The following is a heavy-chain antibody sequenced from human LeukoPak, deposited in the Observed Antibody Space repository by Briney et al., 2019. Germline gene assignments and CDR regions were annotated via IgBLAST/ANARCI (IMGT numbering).Heavy chain of an antibody. J-gene: IGHJ4*02. CDR1: GGSISSYY. CDR2: IYYSGNT. Sequence: PSETLSLTCTVSGGSISSYYWSWIRQPPGKRLEWIGYIYYSGNTNNNPSLKSRVTISIDTSKNQFSLGLSSVTAADTAVYYCARVGDGNFDYWGQGTLVTVSS. D-gene: IGHD3-10*01. V-gene: IGHV4-59*01. CDR3: ARVGDGNFDY.